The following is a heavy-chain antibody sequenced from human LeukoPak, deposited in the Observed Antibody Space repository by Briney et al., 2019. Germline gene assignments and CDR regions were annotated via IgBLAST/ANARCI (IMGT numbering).Heavy chain of an antibody. CDR3: ARESAYDYVWGSYPKNYFDY. D-gene: IGHD3-16*02. Sequence: SETLSLTCTDSGGSISSGSYYWSWIRQPAGKGLEWIGRIYTSGSTNYNPSLKSRVTISVDTSKNQFSLKLSSVTAADTAMYYCARESAYDYVWGSYPKNYFDYWGQGTLVTVSS. CDR2: IYTSGST. CDR1: GGSISSGSYY. J-gene: IGHJ4*02. V-gene: IGHV4-61*02.